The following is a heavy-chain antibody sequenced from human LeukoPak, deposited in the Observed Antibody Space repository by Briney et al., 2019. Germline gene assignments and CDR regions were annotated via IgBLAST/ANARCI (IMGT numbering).Heavy chain of an antibody. J-gene: IGHJ4*02. CDR2: IIPTFRRA. D-gene: IGHD3-16*01. Sequence: GASVKVSCKASGGTFSSYAISWVRQAPGQGLEWMGGIIPTFRRANYAQKFQDRLTITADESTTEVYMELTRLRSDDTAIYYCARVGEFGINSAMVLPDWGQGSLVTVSS. V-gene: IGHV1-69*13. CDR3: ARVGEFGINSAMVLPD. CDR1: GGTFSSYA.